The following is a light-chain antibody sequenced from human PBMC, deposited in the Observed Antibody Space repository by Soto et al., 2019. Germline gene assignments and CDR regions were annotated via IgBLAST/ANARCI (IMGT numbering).Light chain of an antibody. CDR2: EDN. J-gene: IGLJ3*02. CDR1: SGSIASNY. V-gene: IGLV6-57*03. Sequence: NFMLTQPHSVSESPGKTVTISCTRSSGSIASNYVQWYQQRPGSAPTTVISEDNQRPSGVPDRFSGSIDSSSISASLTISGLKTEDEADYYCQSYDSSNHGVFGGGTKLTVL. CDR3: QSYDSSNHGV.